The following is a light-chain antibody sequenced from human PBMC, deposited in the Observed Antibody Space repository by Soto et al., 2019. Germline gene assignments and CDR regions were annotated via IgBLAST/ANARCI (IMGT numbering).Light chain of an antibody. CDR3: TSYTSSGTLVV. CDR2: DVT. V-gene: IGLV2-14*01. CDR1: SSDVGGYNY. Sequence: QSALTQPASVSGSPGQSITISCTGTSSDVGGYNYVSWYQQYPGKAPKLMIFDVTNRPSGVSNRFSGSKSGNTASLTISGLQAEDEADYYCTSYTSSGTLVVFGTGTKLTVL. J-gene: IGLJ2*01.